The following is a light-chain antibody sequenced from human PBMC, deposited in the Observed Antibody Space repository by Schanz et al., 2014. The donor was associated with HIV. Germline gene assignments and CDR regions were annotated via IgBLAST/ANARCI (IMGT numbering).Light chain of an antibody. CDR2: SAS. J-gene: IGKJ1*01. Sequence: DIQLTQSPSFLSASLGARVTITCRARQGISSHLAWYQQKPGKAPKLLIYSASTLQRGVPSRFSGSGYGTEFTLTVTSLQPDDFATYYCLQHNSYPRTFGQGTKVEIK. CDR1: QGISSH. CDR3: LQHNSYPRT. V-gene: IGKV1-9*01.